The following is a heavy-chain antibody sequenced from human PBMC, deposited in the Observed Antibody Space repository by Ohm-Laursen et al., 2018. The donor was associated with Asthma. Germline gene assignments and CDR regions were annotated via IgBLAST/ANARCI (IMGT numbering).Heavy chain of an antibody. CDR2: IYIANT. J-gene: IGHJ4*02. D-gene: IGHD2-21*01. CDR3: VRDVVDRFDH. V-gene: IGHV1-18*04. Sequence: ASVKVSCKVSGCSVTSYAFSWVRQAPGQRPEWMGWIYIANTNYAPKFRDRVTLTTDTSTNTLYMDLRSLRSDDTAVYYCVRDVVDRFDHWGQGSLVIVSS. CDR1: GCSVTSYA.